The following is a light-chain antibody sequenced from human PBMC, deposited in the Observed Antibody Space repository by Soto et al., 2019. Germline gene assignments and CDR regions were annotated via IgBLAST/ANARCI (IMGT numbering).Light chain of an antibody. Sequence: DIQMTQSPSSLSASVGDRVTIACRASQSISSYLNWYQQKPGKAPKLLIHAASSLESGVPSRFSGSGSGTDFTLTISRLEPEDFAVYYCQQYGSSQLTFGGGTKVDIK. CDR3: QQYGSSQLT. CDR1: QSISSY. V-gene: IGKV1-39*01. CDR2: AAS. J-gene: IGKJ4*01.